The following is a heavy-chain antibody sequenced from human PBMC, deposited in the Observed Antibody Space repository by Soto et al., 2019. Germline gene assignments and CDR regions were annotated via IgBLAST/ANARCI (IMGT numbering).Heavy chain of an antibody. V-gene: IGHV3-7*03. J-gene: IGHJ4*02. CDR2: VKQDGSEK. CDR3: ARWSAVGVRGYFDY. Sequence: EVQLVESGGGLVQPGGSLRLSCAASGFTFRSFWMSWVRQAPGKGLEWVAMVKQDGSEKYYVGSVKGRFTISRDNAKNSLNLQMNSLRGEDTAVYYCARWSAVGVRGYFDYWGQGALVTVSS. CDR1: GFTFRSFW. D-gene: IGHD2-15*01.